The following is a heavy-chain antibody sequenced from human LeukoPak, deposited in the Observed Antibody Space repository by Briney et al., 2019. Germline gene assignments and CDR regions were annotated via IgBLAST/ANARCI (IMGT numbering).Heavy chain of an antibody. CDR1: GGSISSSSYY. V-gene: IGHV4-61*05. CDR2: IHYSGTT. CDR3: ARSQSLSEDVFDV. J-gene: IGHJ3*01. D-gene: IGHD3-16*02. Sequence: SETLSLTCTVSGGSISSSSYYWGWIRQPPGKGLEWIGNIHYSGTTNYNPSLKSRVTMSVDSSKNQFSLKLNSVTVLDTAVYYCARSQSLSEDVFDVWGQGTLVTVSS.